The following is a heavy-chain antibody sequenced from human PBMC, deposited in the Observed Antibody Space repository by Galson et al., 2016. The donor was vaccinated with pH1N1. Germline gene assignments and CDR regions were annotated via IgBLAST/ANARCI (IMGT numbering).Heavy chain of an antibody. CDR3: ARMAYGDYRGDFDY. V-gene: IGHV2-70*01. D-gene: IGHD4-17*01. CDR1: GFSLSTSGMC. Sequence: PALVKPTQTLTLTCTFSGFSLSTSGMCASWIRQPPGKALEWLALIDWDDDKYYSTSLKTRLTISKDTSKNQVVLTMTNMDPVDTATYYCARMAYGDYRGDFDYWGQGTLVTVSS. CDR2: IDWDDDK. J-gene: IGHJ4*02.